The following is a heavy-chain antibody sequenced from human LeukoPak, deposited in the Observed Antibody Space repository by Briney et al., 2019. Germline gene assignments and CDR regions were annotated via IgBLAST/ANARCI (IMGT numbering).Heavy chain of an antibody. D-gene: IGHD2-21*02. J-gene: IGHJ3*02. CDR1: GVTFNTYA. V-gene: IGHV3-23*01. CDR3: AKRGLGDREAFDI. CDR2: NSGSGGST. Sequence: GGSLRLSCAASGVTFNTYAMSWVRQAPGKGLEWVSSNSGSGGSTYYADSVEGRFTISRDNSENTLYLQMHSLRAEDTAVYYCAKRGLGDREAFDIWGQGTLVTVSS.